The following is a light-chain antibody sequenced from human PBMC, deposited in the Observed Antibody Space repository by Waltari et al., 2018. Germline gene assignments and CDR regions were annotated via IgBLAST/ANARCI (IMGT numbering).Light chain of an antibody. CDR1: TGTVTTVQW. CDR2: DTN. V-gene: IGLV7-46*01. Sequence: QAVVTQEPSLTVSPGGTVTLTCGSRTGTVTTVQWPSWFQQKPGRATRTLIYDTNNRMSWAPARFSGSLLGGRAALTLSGAQPEDEAEYYCSLSYSDGQVIFGGGTKLTVL. J-gene: IGLJ2*01. CDR3: SLSYSDGQVI.